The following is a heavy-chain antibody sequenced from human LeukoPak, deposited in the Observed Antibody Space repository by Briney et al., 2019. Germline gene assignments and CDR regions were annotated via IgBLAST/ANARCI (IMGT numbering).Heavy chain of an antibody. CDR2: ISSSSSIV. CDR3: ARERFSVATHRGYSYGQKKGYYGMDV. D-gene: IGHD5-18*01. CDR1: EFTFSSYN. V-gene: IGHV3-48*01. J-gene: IGHJ6*02. Sequence: GGSLRLSCAASEFTFSSYNLNWVCQAPGKGLEWVSSISSSSSIVYYADSVKGRFTISRDNAKNSLYLQMNSLRAEDTAVYYCARERFSVATHRGYSYGQKKGYYGMDVWGQGTTVTVSS.